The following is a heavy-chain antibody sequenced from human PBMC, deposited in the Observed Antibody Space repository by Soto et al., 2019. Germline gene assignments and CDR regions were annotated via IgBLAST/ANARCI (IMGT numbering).Heavy chain of an antibody. D-gene: IGHD6-13*01. Sequence: ASETLSLTCGVYGGSFSGYYWSWIRQPPGKGLEWLGEINHIGSTTYNSALKSRVAMSIDTSKKQFSLKLTSVTVADTAVYYCASGIRGLGAAGAVAWFDPWGQGTLVTVSS. CDR2: INHIGST. V-gene: IGHV4-34*01. CDR1: GGSFSGYY. J-gene: IGHJ5*02. CDR3: ASGIRGLGAAGAVAWFDP.